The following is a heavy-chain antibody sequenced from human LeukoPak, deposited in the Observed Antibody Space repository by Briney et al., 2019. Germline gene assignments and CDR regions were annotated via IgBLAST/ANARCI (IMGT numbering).Heavy chain of an antibody. CDR3: ARGRTDIVVVPAAIETYYFDY. CDR2: IYHSGST. V-gene: IGHV4-30-2*01. J-gene: IGHJ4*02. D-gene: IGHD2-2*01. CDR1: GGSISSGGYS. Sequence: SETLSLTCAVSGGSISSGGYSWSWIRQPPGKGLEWIGYIYHSGSTYYNPSLKSRVTISVDRSKNQFSLKLSSVTAADTAVYYCARGRTDIVVVPAAIETYYFDYWGQGTLVTVSS.